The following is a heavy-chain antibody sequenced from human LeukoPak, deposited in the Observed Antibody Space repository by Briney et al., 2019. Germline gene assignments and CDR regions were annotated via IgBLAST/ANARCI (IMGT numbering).Heavy chain of an antibody. CDR2: ISDNGGST. J-gene: IGHJ5*02. CDR1: GFTFSSFA. D-gene: IGHD6-13*01. Sequence: GGSLRLSCSDSGFTFSSFAMHWVRQAPGKGLEFVSAISDNGGSTYYADSEKGRFTISRDNSKNTLYPQMSSLRTEDTAIYYCVSSSWFDPWGQGTLVTVSS. CDR3: VSSSWFDP. V-gene: IGHV3-64D*09.